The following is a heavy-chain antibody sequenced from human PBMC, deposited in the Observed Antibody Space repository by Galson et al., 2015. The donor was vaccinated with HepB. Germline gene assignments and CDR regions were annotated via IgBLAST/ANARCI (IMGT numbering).Heavy chain of an antibody. J-gene: IGHJ4*02. CDR1: GYTFTSYA. CDR3: ARGQASTGYSSSWPDY. V-gene: IGHV7-4-1*02. D-gene: IGHD6-13*01. Sequence: SVKVSCKASGYTFTSYAMNWVRQAPGQGLEWMGWINTNTGNPTYAQGFTGRFVFSLDTSVSTAYLQISSLKAEDTAVYYCARGQASTGYSSSWPDYWGQGTLVTVSS. CDR2: INTNTGNP.